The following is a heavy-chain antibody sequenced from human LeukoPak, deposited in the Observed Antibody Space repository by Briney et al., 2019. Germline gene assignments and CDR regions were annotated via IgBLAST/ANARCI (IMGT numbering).Heavy chain of an antibody. J-gene: IGHJ6*02. D-gene: IGHD2-8*01. Sequence: GGSLRLSCAASGFTFSSYAMSWVRQAPGKGLEWVSAISGSGGSTYYADSVKGRFTISRDNSKNTLYLQMNSLRAEDTAVYYCAKAQFYCTNGVCYTDYYYGMDVWGQGTTVTVSS. CDR1: GFTFSSYA. V-gene: IGHV3-23*01. CDR2: ISGSGGST. CDR3: AKAQFYCTNGVCYTDYYYGMDV.